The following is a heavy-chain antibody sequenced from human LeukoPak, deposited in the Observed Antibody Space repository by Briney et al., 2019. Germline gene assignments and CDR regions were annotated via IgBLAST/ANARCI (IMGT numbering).Heavy chain of an antibody. CDR1: GFPFSRNS. J-gene: IGHJ4*02. V-gene: IGHV3-23*01. CDR3: AKPSKYGNFFDY. CDR2: ISSGGVDT. D-gene: IGHD2-2*01. Sequence: GGSLRLSCAVSGFPFSRNSMSWVRKAPGKGLEWISAISSGGVDTFYADSVQGRFIVSRDISKNTLYLQMDSLRADDTAVYYCAKPSKYGNFFDYWGQGTLVTVSS.